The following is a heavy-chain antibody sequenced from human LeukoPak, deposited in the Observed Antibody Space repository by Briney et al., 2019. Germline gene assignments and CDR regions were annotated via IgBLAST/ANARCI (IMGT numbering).Heavy chain of an antibody. CDR1: GYTFTSYY. CDR2: INPSGGST. J-gene: IGHJ4*02. D-gene: IGHD3-22*01. CDR3: ARALVIYDSSGYEY. Sequence: ASVKVSCKASGYTFTSYYMHWVRQAPGQGLEWMGIINPSGGSTSYAQKFQGRVTMTTDTSTSTAYMELRSLRSDDTAVYYCARALVIYDSSGYEYWGQGTLVTVSS. V-gene: IGHV1-46*01.